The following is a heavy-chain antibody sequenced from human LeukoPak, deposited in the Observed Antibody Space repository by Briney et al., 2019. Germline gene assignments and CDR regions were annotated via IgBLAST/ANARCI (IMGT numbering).Heavy chain of an antibody. Sequence: SETLSLTCTVSGGSISSYYWSWIRQPPGKGLEWVGYIYYSGSTNYNPSLKSRVTISVDTSKNQFSLKLSSVTAADTAVYYCARGRDVLARYYYGSGSYSQGNNWFDPWGQGTLVTVSS. J-gene: IGHJ5*02. CDR1: GGSISSYY. D-gene: IGHD3-10*01. CDR2: IYYSGST. CDR3: ARGRDVLARYYYGSGSYSQGNNWFDP. V-gene: IGHV4-59*12.